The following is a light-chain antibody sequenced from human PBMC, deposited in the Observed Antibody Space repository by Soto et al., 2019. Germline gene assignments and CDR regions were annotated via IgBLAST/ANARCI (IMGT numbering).Light chain of an antibody. V-gene: IGLV2-14*03. CDR2: DVT. CDR1: SSDVGGYNF. Sequence: QSVLTQPASVSGSPGQSITISCTGTSSDVGGYNFVSWYQHHPGKAPKLIIYDVTNRPSGISNRFSGSKSGNTASLTISGLQAEDEADYYCTSYTSSITYVVGTGTKVTVL. CDR3: TSYTSSITYV. J-gene: IGLJ1*01.